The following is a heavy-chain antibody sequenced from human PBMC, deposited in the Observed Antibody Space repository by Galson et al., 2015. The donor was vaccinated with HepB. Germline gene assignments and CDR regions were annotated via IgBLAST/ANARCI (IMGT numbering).Heavy chain of an antibody. CDR1: GFTFSSYT. CDR3: VDMEDFDL. D-gene: IGHD3-9*01. Sequence: SLRLSCAASGFTFSSYTMSWVRQAPGKGLEWVSSISGSSSYIYYADSVKGRFTVSRDNAKNSLYLQMNSLRVEDTAVYYCVDMEDFDLWGRGTLVTVSS. J-gene: IGHJ2*01. CDR2: ISGSSSYI. V-gene: IGHV3-21*01.